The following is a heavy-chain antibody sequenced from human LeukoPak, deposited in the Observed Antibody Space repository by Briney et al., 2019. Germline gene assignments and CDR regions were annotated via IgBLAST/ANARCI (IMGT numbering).Heavy chain of an antibody. V-gene: IGHV4-59*01. D-gene: IGHD3-22*01. Sequence: SETLSLTCTVSGGSISSYYWSWIRQPPGKGLEWIGYIYYSGSTNYNPSLKSRVTISVDTSKNQFSLKLSSVTAADTAVYYRARAPGPYDSSDHPFDYWGQGTLVTVSS. CDR1: GGSISSYY. CDR2: IYYSGST. J-gene: IGHJ4*02. CDR3: ARAPGPYDSSDHPFDY.